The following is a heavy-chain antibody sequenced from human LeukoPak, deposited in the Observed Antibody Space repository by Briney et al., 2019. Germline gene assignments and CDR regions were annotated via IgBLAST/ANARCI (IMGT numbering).Heavy chain of an antibody. CDR2: IYYSEST. V-gene: IGHV4-59*01. D-gene: IGHD3-3*02. J-gene: IGHJ4*02. CDR3: ARGGLIFGYFDY. Sequence: SETLSLTCTVSGGSISSYYWSWIRQPPGKVLEWIGYIYYSESTNYNPSLKSRVTISVDTSKNQFSLKLSSVTAAATAVYYCARGGLIFGYFDYWGQGTLVTVSS. CDR1: GGSISSYY.